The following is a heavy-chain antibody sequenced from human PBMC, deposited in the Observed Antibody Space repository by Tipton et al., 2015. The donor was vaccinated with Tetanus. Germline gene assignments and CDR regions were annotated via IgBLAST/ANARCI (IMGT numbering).Heavy chain of an antibody. CDR1: GFTVSSYQ. V-gene: IGHV3-53*01. Sequence: SLRLSCAASGFTVSSYQMTWVRQAPGKGLEWVSVIYSDGSTYYADSVKDRFTISRDNLKNNLSLQMISLRAEDTAAYYCARGLGVDYWGQGTLVTVSS. J-gene: IGHJ4*02. CDR2: IYSDGST. CDR3: ARGLGVDY. D-gene: IGHD7-27*01.